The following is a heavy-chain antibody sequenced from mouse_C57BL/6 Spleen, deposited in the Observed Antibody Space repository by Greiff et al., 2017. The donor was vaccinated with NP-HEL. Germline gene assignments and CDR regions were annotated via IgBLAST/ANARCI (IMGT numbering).Heavy chain of an antibody. CDR3: AREVLR. Sequence: VQLQQSGPELVKPGASVKISCKASGYAFSSSWMNWVKQRPGKGLEWIGLIYPGDGDTNYNGKFKGKATLTADKSSSTAYMQLSSLTSEDSAVYFCAREVLRWGQGTTLTVSS. CDR1: GYAFSSSW. D-gene: IGHD1-1*01. V-gene: IGHV1-82*01. J-gene: IGHJ2*01. CDR2: IYPGDGDT.